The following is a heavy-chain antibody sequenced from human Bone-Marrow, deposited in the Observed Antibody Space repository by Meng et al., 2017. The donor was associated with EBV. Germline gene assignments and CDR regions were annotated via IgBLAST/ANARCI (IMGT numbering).Heavy chain of an antibody. V-gene: IGHV7-4-1*02. D-gene: IGHD5-24*01. CDR1: GYTFTSYA. CDR2: INTNTGNP. CDR3: AREAPDGYNPMPPVY. Sequence: QVTLVQSGSELKKPGASVKVSCKAAGYTFTSYAMNWVRQAPGQGLEWMGWINTNTGNPTYAQGFTGRFVLSLDTSVSTAYLQISSLKAEDTAVYYCAREAPDGYNPMPPVYWGQGTLVTVSS. J-gene: IGHJ4*02.